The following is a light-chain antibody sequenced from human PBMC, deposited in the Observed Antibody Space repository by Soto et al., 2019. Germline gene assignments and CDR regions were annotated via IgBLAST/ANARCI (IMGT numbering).Light chain of an antibody. V-gene: IGLV2-14*01. CDR3: SSYTSSSTWV. CDR1: SSDVGGYNY. CDR2: DVS. Sequence: QSALTQPASVSGSPGQSITISCTGTSSDVGGYNYGSWYQQHPGKAPKLMIYDVSNRPSGVSNRFSGSKSGNTASLTISGLQAEDEADYYCSSYTSSSTWVFGGWTKLTVL. J-gene: IGLJ3*02.